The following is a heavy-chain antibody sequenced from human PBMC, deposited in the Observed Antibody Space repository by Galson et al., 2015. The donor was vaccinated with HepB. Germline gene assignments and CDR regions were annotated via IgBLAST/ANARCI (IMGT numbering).Heavy chain of an antibody. CDR3: ARLRCSSTSCYVWFGEPNRGYFDY. CDR2: IDHSGST. Sequence: LSLTCAVYGGSFSGYYWSWIRQPPGKGLEWIGEIDHSGSTNYNPSLKSRVTMSVDTSKNQFSLKLSSVTAADTAVYYCARLRCSSTSCYVWFGEPNRGYFDYWGQGTLVTVSS. J-gene: IGHJ4*02. D-gene: IGHD2-2*01. CDR1: GGSFSGYY. V-gene: IGHV4-34*01.